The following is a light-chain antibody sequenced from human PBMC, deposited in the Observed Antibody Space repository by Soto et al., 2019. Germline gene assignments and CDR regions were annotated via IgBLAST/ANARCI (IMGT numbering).Light chain of an antibody. J-gene: IGLJ3*02. CDR2: AND. V-gene: IGLV1-44*01. CDR1: PSNIGRHS. Sequence: QSVLTQPPSTSGAPGQRVTISGLGRPSNIGRHSVNWYRQVPGTAPKVIMFANDERPSGVPDRISGSKSGTSASLAISGLQSEDEAVYYCAAWDDSLNGHLVFGGGTKVTVL. CDR3: AAWDDSLNGHLV.